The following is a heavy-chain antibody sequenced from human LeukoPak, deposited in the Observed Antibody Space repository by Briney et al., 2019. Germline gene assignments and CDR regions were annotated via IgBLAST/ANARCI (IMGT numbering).Heavy chain of an antibody. Sequence: PGGSLRLSCAASGFTFSDYYMSWIRQAPGKGLEWVSYISSSGSTIYYADSVKGRFTISRDNSKNTLYLQMNSLRAEDTAVYYCAKIPDSSGYYYRDYWGQGTLVTVSS. V-gene: IGHV3-11*04. CDR3: AKIPDSSGYYYRDY. CDR1: GFTFSDYY. J-gene: IGHJ4*02. D-gene: IGHD3-22*01. CDR2: ISSSGSTI.